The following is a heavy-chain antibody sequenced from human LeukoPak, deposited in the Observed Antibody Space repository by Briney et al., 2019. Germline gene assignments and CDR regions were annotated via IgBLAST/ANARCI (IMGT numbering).Heavy chain of an antibody. CDR2: IWYDGSNK. J-gene: IGHJ4*02. CDR3: ATDPDSSGYYYPIFDY. D-gene: IGHD3-22*01. CDR1: GFTFSSYG. V-gene: IGHV3-30*02. Sequence: GGSLRLSCAASGFTFSSYGMHWVRQAPGKGLEWVAVIWYDGSNKYYADSVKGRFTISRDNSKNMLYLQINSLRAEDTAVYYCATDPDSSGYYYPIFDYWGQGTLVTVSS.